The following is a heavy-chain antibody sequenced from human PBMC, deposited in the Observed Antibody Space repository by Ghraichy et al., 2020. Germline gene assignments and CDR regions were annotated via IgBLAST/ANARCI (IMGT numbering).Heavy chain of an antibody. Sequence: GESLRLSCAASGFTFSDYYMSWIRQVPGKGLEWVSYISSSGSTIYYADSVKGRFTISRDNAKNSLYLQMNSLRAEDTAVYYCARPPSITFFGVARGDYWGQGTLVTVSS. D-gene: IGHD3-3*01. CDR1: GFTFSDYY. J-gene: IGHJ4*02. CDR3: ARPPSITFFGVARGDY. CDR2: ISSSGSTI. V-gene: IGHV3-11*01.